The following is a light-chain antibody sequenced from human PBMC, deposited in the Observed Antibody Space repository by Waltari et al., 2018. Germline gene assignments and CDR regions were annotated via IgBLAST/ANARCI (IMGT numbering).Light chain of an antibody. CDR3: CSYAGSSTFV. CDR1: SSDGGSYNL. V-gene: IGLV2-23*02. Sequence: QSALTQPASVSGSPGQSITLSCTGTSSDGGSYNLVSWYQQHPGKAPKLMIYEVSKRPSGVSNRFSGSKSGNTASLTISGLQAEDEADYYCCSYAGSSTFVFGGGTKLTVL. CDR2: EVS. J-gene: IGLJ2*01.